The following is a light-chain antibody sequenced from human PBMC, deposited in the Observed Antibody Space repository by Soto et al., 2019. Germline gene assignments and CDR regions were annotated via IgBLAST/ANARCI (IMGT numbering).Light chain of an antibody. CDR3: QHYYSYSET. V-gene: IGKV1-5*01. CDR1: QSVSTS. J-gene: IGKJ1*01. CDR2: DAS. Sequence: DIHMTHSPSTLSASVLYRVTITCLASQSVSTSLAWYQKKPGKAPKLLIFDASSLESGVPSRFSGSGSGTDLTLTISCLQPDDFATYYCQHYYSYSETFGQGTKVDIK.